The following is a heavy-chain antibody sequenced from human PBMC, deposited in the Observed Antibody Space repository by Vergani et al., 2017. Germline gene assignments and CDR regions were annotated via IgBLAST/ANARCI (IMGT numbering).Heavy chain of an antibody. V-gene: IGHV3-74*01. CDR1: GFTFSSYW. D-gene: IGHD3-3*01. J-gene: IGHJ6*02. CDR3: ARDLLPNYDFWSGYSHAYYYYYGMDV. CDR2: INSDGSST. Sequence: EVQLVESGGGLVQPGGSLRLSCAASGFTFSSYWMHWVRQAPGKGLVWVSRINSDGSSTSYADSVKGRFTISRDNAKNTLYLQMNSLRAEDMAVYYCARDLLPNYDFWSGYSHAYYYYYGMDVWGQGTTVTVSS.